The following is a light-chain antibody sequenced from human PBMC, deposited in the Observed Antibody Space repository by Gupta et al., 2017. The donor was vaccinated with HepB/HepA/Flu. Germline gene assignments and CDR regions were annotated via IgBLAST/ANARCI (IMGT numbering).Light chain of an antibody. CDR2: SNN. Sequence: QSVLTQPPSASGTPGQRVTISCSGSSSNIGSNTVNWYQQLPGTAPKLLIYSNNQRSSGVPERFSGSKSGTSASLASSGLQSEDEADYYCAAWDDSLNGWVFGGGTKLTVL. CDR1: SSNIGSNT. J-gene: IGLJ3*02. V-gene: IGLV1-44*01. CDR3: AAWDDSLNGWV.